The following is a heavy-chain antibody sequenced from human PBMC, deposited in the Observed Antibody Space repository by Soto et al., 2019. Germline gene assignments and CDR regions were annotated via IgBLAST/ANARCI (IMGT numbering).Heavy chain of an antibody. V-gene: IGHV1-8*01. Sequence: ASVKVSCKASGYTFTSYDINWVRQATGQGLEWMGWMNPNSGNTGYAQKFQGRVTMTRNTSISTAYMELSSLRSEDTAVYYCARGTSRGNCISTSYYRGPKKNERGAWFDPWG. J-gene: IGHJ5*02. D-gene: IGHD2-2*01. CDR2: MNPNSGNT. CDR1: GYTFTSYD. CDR3: ARGTSRGNCISTSYYRGPKKNERGAWFDP.